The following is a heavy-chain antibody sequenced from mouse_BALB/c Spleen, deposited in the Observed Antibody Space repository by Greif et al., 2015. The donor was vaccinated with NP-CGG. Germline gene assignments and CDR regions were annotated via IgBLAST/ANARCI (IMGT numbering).Heavy chain of an antibody. CDR3: ARHGGVTTVVGDY. D-gene: IGHD1-1*01. V-gene: IGHV5-6*01. J-gene: IGHJ2*01. CDR1: GFTFSSYG. CDR2: ISSGGSYT. Sequence: EVQVVESGGDLVKPGGSLKLSCAASGFTFSSYGMSWVRQTPDKRLEWVATISSGGSYTYYPDSVKGRFTISRDNAKNTLYLQMSSLKSEDTAMYYCARHGGVTTVVGDYWGQGTTLTVSS.